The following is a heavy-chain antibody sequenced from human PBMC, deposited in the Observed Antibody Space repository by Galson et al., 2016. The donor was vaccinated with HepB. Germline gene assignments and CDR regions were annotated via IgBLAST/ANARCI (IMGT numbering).Heavy chain of an antibody. V-gene: IGHV3-74*01. Sequence: SLRLSCAASEFTFSSYYMHWVRQAPGKGLVWVPRINREESSTSYADYVKGRFTISRDNAKNTLYLQMNSLRAEDTAVYYCARDPSYYSGMDVWGQGTTVTVSS. CDR3: ARDPSYYSGMDV. CDR2: INREESST. J-gene: IGHJ6*02. CDR1: EFTFSSYY.